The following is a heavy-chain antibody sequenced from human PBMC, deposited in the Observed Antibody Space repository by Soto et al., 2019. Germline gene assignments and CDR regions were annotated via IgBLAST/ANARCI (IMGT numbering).Heavy chain of an antibody. CDR3: VKWGYSVYDFNPKSGYSLLNGVDA. D-gene: IGHD5-12*01. CDR2: ISGSGHNT. V-gene: IGHV3-23*01. CDR1: VFILIDFS. J-gene: IGHJ6*01. Sequence: GGSXRLSCAASVFILIDFSISLVRHAPGKGLELVSAISGSGHNTYYTESLKGRFTISRDNSKNTLSLQVKSLRAEDTAVYYCVKWGYSVYDFNPKSGYSLLNGVDARGHGTTV.